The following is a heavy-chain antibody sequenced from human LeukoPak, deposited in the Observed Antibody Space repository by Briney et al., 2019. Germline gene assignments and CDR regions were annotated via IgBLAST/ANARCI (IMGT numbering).Heavy chain of an antibody. CDR1: GYSFTGYW. CDR2: IYPGDSNS. V-gene: IGHV5-51*01. J-gene: IGHJ5*01. CDR3: ARRTGGSSWWFDS. Sequence: GESLKISCEGSGYSFTGYWIGWVRQMPGKGLELMGIIYPGDSNSRYSPSFQGQVTISADKSISTAYLQWSSLKASDTAMYYCARRTGGSSWWFDSWGQGTLVTVSS. D-gene: IGHD4-23*01.